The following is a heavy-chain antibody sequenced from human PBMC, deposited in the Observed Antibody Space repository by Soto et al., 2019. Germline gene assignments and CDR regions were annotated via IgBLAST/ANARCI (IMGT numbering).Heavy chain of an antibody. J-gene: IGHJ3*02. V-gene: IGHV3-30-3*01. Sequence: PGGPLRLSCSASGVTFSSYAMHWVRQAPGKGLEWVAVISYDGSNKYYADSVKGRFTISRDNSKNTLYLQMNSLRAEDTAVYYCASSSGWSGGAFDIWGQGTMVTVSS. D-gene: IGHD6-19*01. CDR2: ISYDGSNK. CDR1: GVTFSSYA. CDR3: ASSSGWSGGAFDI.